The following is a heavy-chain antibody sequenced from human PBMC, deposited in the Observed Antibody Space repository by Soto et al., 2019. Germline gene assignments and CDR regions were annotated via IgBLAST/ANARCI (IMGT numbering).Heavy chain of an antibody. J-gene: IGHJ6*02. CDR1: GFTFSSYG. D-gene: IGHD6-19*01. Sequence: QVQLVESGGGVVQPGRSLRLSCAASGFTFSSYGMHWVRQAPGKGLEWVAVISYDGSNKYYADSVKGRFTISRDNSKNTLYLQMNSLRAEDTAVYYCAKVSRRYSSGWYGEYYYGMDVWGQGTTVTVSS. CDR2: ISYDGSNK. CDR3: AKVSRRYSSGWYGEYYYGMDV. V-gene: IGHV3-30*18.